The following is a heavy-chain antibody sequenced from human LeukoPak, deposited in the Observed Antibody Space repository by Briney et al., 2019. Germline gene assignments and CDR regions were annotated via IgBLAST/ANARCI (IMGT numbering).Heavy chain of an antibody. J-gene: IGHJ4*02. CDR1: GFPFISHW. CDR2: IKQDGSEK. V-gene: IGHV3-7*03. Sequence: TLSLSCAGLGFPFISHWMSWGRQAPGDALIWVANIKQDGSEKYYVDSVKGRFTISRDNAKDSLYLQMNSLRAEDTAVYYCARDRSRSKVFDYWGQGTLVTVSS. CDR3: ARDRSRSKVFDY.